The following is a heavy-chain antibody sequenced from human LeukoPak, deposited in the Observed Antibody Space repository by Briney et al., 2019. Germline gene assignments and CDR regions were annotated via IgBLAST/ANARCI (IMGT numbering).Heavy chain of an antibody. D-gene: IGHD2-15*01. J-gene: IGHJ4*02. CDR1: GFTFSAYS. CDR3: ARVFSGSDY. V-gene: IGHV3-21*01. Sequence: GGSLRLSCAASGFTFSAYSMNWVRQAPGKGLEWVPFISSGSGHTYYADSLQGRFTISRDNAKNSLYLKMNRLRAEDTAIYYCARVFSGSDYWGQGTPVTVSS. CDR2: ISSGSGHT.